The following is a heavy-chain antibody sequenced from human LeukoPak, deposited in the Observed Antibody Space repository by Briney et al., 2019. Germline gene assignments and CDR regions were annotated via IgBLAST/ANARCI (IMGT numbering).Heavy chain of an antibody. CDR3: ATGGGYHGIDY. V-gene: IGHV3-15*07. Sequence: GGSLRLSCAASGFTFSSYAMNWVRQAPGKGLEWVGRIKTKTDGGTPDYAAHVKGRFTISRDDSENMLYLQMNSLKSEDTAVYYCATGGGYHGIDYWGQGTLVTVSS. CDR2: IKTKTDGGTP. CDR1: GFTFSSYA. J-gene: IGHJ4*02. D-gene: IGHD6-13*01.